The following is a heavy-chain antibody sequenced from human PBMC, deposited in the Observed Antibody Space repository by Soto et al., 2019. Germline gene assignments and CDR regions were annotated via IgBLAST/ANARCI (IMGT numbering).Heavy chain of an antibody. CDR2: INPNGGST. J-gene: IGHJ4*02. CDR3: ARDRAGYYSHFVY. CDR1: GYTFTNYH. V-gene: IGHV1-46*01. D-gene: IGHD3-22*01. Sequence: QVQVVQSGAEVKKPGASVKVSCKTSGYTFTNYHVHWVRQAPGQGLEWMGAINPNGGSTTYAQHLQGRVTMTSDSSTSTVYMEMGSLRSDDSAVYYCARDRAGYYSHFVYWGQGTLVTVSS.